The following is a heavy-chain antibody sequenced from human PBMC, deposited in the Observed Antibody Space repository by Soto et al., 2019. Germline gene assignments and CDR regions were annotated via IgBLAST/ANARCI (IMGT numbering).Heavy chain of an antibody. D-gene: IGHD3-22*01. Sequence: KSSETLSLTCTVSGGSISSSSYCWGWIRQPPGKGLEWIGSIYYSGSTYYNPSLKSRVTISVDTSKNQFSLKLSSVTAADTAVYYCARETLYYYDSSGYYFGYWCQGTLVTVSS. V-gene: IGHV4-39*01. CDR1: GGSISSSSYC. CDR2: IYYSGST. J-gene: IGHJ4*02. CDR3: ARETLYYYDSSGYYFGY.